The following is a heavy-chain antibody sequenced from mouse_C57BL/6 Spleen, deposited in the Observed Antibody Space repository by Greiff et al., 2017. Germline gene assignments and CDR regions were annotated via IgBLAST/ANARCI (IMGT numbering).Heavy chain of an antibody. CDR1: GFTFSSYG. CDR2: ISSGGSYT. J-gene: IGHJ4*01. V-gene: IGHV5-6*01. Sequence: EVHLVESGGDLVKPGGSLKLSCAASGFTFSSYGMYWVRQTPDKRLEWVATISSGGSYTYYPDSVKGRFTISRDNAKNTLYLQMSSLQSEDTSMDYCARYRFYTAYAMDYWGQGTSVTVSS. CDR3: ARYRFYTAYAMDY. D-gene: IGHD1-1*01.